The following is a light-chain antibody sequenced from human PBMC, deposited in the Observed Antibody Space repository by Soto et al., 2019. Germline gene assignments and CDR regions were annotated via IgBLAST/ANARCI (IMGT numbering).Light chain of an antibody. Sequence: EIVLTQSPGTPSLSPGERATLSCRASQSVSSSYLARYQQKPGQAPRLLIYGASSTATGIPDRFSGSGSGTDFTLTISRLEPEDFAVYYCQQYGSSPPLTFGGGTKVEIK. CDR1: QSVSSSY. CDR2: GAS. J-gene: IGKJ4*01. CDR3: QQYGSSPPLT. V-gene: IGKV3-20*01.